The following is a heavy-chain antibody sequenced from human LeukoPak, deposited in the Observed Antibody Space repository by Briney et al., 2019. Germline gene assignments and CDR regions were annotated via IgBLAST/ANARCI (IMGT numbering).Heavy chain of an antibody. Sequence: PSQTLSLTCTVSGGSISSGSYYWSWIRQPAGKGLEWIGRIYTSGSTNYNPSLKSRVTISVDTSKNQFSLKLSSVTAADTAVYYCARDLGLARAPFDYWGQGTLVTVSS. J-gene: IGHJ4*02. D-gene: IGHD6-6*01. CDR3: ARDLGLARAPFDY. CDR2: IYTSGST. V-gene: IGHV4-61*02. CDR1: GGSISSGSYY.